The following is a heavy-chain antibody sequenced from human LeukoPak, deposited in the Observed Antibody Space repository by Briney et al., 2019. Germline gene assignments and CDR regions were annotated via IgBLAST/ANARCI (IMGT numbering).Heavy chain of an antibody. CDR2: IRYDGSNK. J-gene: IGHJ4*02. CDR1: GFTFSSYG. D-gene: IGHD6-6*01. V-gene: IGHV3-30*02. CDR3: ASRHSSSSVKFFGY. Sequence: PGRSLRLSCAASGFTFSSYGMHWVRQALGKGLEWVAFIRYDGSNKYYADSVKGRFTISRDNSKNTLYLQMNSLRAEDTAVYYCASRHSSSSVKFFGYWGQGTLVTVSS.